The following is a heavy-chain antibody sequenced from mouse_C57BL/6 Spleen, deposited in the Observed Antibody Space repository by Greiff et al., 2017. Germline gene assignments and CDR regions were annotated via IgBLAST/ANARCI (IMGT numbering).Heavy chain of an antibody. V-gene: IGHV1-82*01. CDR1: GYAFSSSW. J-gene: IGHJ2*01. CDR2: IYPGDGDT. Sequence: VQLQQSGPELVKPGASVKISCTASGYAFSSSWMNWVKQRPGKGLEWIGRIYPGDGDTNYNGKFKGKATMTANKSSSAAYMPLSILTAEDSAVYVCANEATVIGTKGLDYWGQGTTLTVSS. D-gene: IGHD1-1*01. CDR3: ANEATVIGTKGLDY.